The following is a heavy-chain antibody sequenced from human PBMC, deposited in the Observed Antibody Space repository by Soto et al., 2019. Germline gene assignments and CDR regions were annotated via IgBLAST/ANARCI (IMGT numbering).Heavy chain of an antibody. J-gene: IGHJ4*02. CDR2: TSYDGSNR. CDR1: GFTFRSYV. D-gene: IGHD3-16*01. V-gene: IGHV3-30*19. Sequence: QVQLVESGGGVVQPGASLRLSCVGSGFTFRSYVIHWVRQAPGKGLEWVALTSYDGSNRYYDDSVKGRFTISRDNSRNTVDLHMDSLRLEDTALYYCARWGTTGGLDVWGQGTLVSVSS. CDR3: ARWGTTGGLDV.